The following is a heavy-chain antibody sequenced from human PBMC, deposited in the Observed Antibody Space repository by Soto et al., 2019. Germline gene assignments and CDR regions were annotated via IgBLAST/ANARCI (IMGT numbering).Heavy chain of an antibody. J-gene: IGHJ4*02. CDR2: TSSSSSYT. V-gene: IGHV3-11*06. CDR1: GFTFSDYY. D-gene: IGHD3-22*01. CDR3: ARTRYDSSGYDFDY. Sequence: GGSLRLSCAASGFTFSDYYMSWIRQAPGKGLEWVSYTSSSSSYTNYADSVKGRFTISRDNAKNSLYLQMNSLRAEDTAVYYCARTRYDSSGYDFDYWGQGTLVTVSS.